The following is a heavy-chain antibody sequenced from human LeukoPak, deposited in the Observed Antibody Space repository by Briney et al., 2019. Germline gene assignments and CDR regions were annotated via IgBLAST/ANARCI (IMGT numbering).Heavy chain of an antibody. D-gene: IGHD4-23*01. CDR3: ARLSVVTAFDY. CDR1: AGSIRSYH. CDR2: ISYSGST. Sequence: SETLSLICTVSAGSIRSYHWSWIRQPPGKGLEWIGYISYSGSTNYNPSLKSRVTISVDTSRIQFSLKLGFVTAADTAVYFCARLSVVTAFDYWGQGTLVTVSS. J-gene: IGHJ4*02. V-gene: IGHV4-59*08.